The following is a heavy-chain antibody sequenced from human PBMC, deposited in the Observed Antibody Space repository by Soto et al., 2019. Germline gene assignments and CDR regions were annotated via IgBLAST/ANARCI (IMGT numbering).Heavy chain of an antibody. CDR2: INSDGSTT. D-gene: IGHD2-2*01. CDR1: GFTFSSRW. Sequence: GGSLRLSCATSGFTFSSRWMHWVRQAPGKGLVWVSYINSDGSTTTYADSVKGRFTISRDNAKNTVYLQMNSLRVDDTAVYYCARDTSYSTDYWGQRTLVTVPS. CDR3: ARDTSYSTDY. V-gene: IGHV3-74*01. J-gene: IGHJ4*02.